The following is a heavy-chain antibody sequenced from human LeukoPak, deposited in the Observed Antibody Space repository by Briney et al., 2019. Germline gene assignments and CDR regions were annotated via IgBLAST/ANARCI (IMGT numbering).Heavy chain of an antibody. D-gene: IGHD3-22*01. CDR3: ARACVYYDSSGCDY. CDR1: GFTFSSYG. Sequence: GGSLRLSCAASGFTFSSYGMHWVRQAPGKGLEWVAFIRYDGSNKYYADSVKGRFTISRDNSKNTLYLQMNSLRVEDTAVYYCARACVYYDSSGCDYWGQGTLVTVSS. CDR2: IRYDGSNK. V-gene: IGHV3-30*02. J-gene: IGHJ4*02.